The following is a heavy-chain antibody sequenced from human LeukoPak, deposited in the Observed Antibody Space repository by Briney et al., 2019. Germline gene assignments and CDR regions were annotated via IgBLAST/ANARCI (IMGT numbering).Heavy chain of an antibody. Sequence: PGGSLRLSCAASGFTFSSYAMSWVRQAPGKGLEWVSGISGSGDSTDYADSVKGRFIISRDNSKNTLNLQMDSLRAEDTAVYLCAKDSVLRGHSYGFDFWGQGTLVTVSS. CDR3: AKDSVLRGHSYGFDF. V-gene: IGHV3-23*01. J-gene: IGHJ4*02. CDR1: GFTFSSYA. CDR2: ISGSGDST. D-gene: IGHD5-18*01.